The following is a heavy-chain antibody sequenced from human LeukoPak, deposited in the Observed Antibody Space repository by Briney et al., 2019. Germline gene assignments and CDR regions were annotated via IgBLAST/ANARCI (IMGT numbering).Heavy chain of an antibody. CDR2: ISSNGDTT. V-gene: IGHV3-64*01. J-gene: IGHJ4*02. D-gene: IGHD1/OR15-1a*01. CDR1: GFTFSSYP. CDR3: ARETTGTNDY. Sequence: PGGSLRLSCAASGFTFSSYPMHWVRQAPGKGLEYVSAISSNGDTTYYANSVRGRFTISRDNSKNTLYLQMGSLRTEDMAIYYCARETTGTNDYWGQGTLVTVSS.